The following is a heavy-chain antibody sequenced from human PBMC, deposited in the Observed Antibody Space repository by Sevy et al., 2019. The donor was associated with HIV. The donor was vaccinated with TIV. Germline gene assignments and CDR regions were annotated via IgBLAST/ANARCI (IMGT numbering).Heavy chain of an antibody. Sequence: SETLSLTCAVYGGSFSGYYWSWIRQPPGKGLEWIGEINHSGSTNYNPSLKSRVTISVDTSKNQFFLKLSSVTVADTAVYYCARGPNYYDSSGYYPTYYYYMDVWGKRTTVTVSS. J-gene: IGHJ6*03. CDR3: ARGPNYYDSSGYYPTYYYYMDV. V-gene: IGHV4-34*01. CDR1: GGSFSGYY. CDR2: INHSGST. D-gene: IGHD3-22*01.